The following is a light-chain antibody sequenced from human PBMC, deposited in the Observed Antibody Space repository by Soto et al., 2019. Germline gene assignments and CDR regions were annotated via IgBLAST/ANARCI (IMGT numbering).Light chain of an antibody. CDR3: SSYRSSSTLYV. J-gene: IGLJ1*01. Sequence: QTLLTKPASLSGSPGQSITISCTGTSSDVGGHNYVSWYQQHPGKAPKLMIYEVSNRPSGVSNRFSGSKSGNTASLTISGLQAEDEADYYCSSYRSSSTLYVFGTGTKVTVL. V-gene: IGLV2-14*01. CDR1: SSDVGGHNY. CDR2: EVS.